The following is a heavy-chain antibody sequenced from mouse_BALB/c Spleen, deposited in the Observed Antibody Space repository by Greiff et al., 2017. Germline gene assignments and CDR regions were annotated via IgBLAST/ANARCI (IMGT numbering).Heavy chain of an antibody. Sequence: VQLKQSGPELVKPGASVKISCKASGYSFTCYYMHWVKQSHVKSLEWIGRINPYNGATSYNQNFKDKASLTVDKSSSTAYMELHSLTSEDSAVYYCARSMGGNYAMDYWGQGTSVTVSS. CDR2: INPYNGAT. V-gene: IGHV1-31*01. CDR1: GYSFTCYY. J-gene: IGHJ4*01. D-gene: IGHD1-1*02. CDR3: ARSMGGNYAMDY.